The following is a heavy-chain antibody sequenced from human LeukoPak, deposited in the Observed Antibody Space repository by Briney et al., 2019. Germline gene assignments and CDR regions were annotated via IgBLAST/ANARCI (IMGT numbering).Heavy chain of an antibody. CDR3: ARHRPPEEAFDI. CDR2: IYYSGST. CDR1: GGSISSYY. V-gene: IGHV4-59*08. D-gene: IGHD1-14*01. Sequence: SETLSLTCTVSGGSISSYYWSWIRQPPGKGLEWIGYIYYSGSTNYNPSLKSRVTISVDTSKNQFSLKLSSVTAADTAVYYCARHRPPEEAFDIWGQGTMVTVSS. J-gene: IGHJ3*02.